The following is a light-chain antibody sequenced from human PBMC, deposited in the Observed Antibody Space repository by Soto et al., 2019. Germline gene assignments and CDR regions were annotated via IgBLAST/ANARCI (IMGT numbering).Light chain of an antibody. CDR3: QQRVNWPRT. V-gene: IGKV3-11*01. J-gene: IGKJ4*02. CDR2: DAS. CDR1: QSVSGY. Sequence: EIVLTQSPATLSLSPGERATLSCRAGQSVSGYLAWYQQRPGQAPRLLIFDASNRATGVPDRFSGGGSGTDFTLIISSLEPEDFAVYYCQQRVNWPRTFGGGTKVEI.